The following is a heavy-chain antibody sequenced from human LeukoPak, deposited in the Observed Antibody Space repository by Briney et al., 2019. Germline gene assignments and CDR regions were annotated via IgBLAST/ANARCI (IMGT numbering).Heavy chain of an antibody. V-gene: IGHV4-59*01. CDR2: IYYSGST. CDR1: GFSISSNY. CDR3: ASDRGSGDAFDI. J-gene: IGHJ3*02. Sequence: SGTLSLTCTVSGFSISSNYMSWIRQPPGKGLEWIGYIYYSGSTNYNASLKSRVTISVDTSKNQISLKLSSVTAADTAVYYCASDRGSGDAFDIWGQGTMVTVSS. D-gene: IGHD2-15*01.